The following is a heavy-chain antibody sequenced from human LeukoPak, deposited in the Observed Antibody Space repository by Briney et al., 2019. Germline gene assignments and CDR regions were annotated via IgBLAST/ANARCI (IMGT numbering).Heavy chain of an antibody. CDR2: FYYSGSS. V-gene: IGHV4-59*12. Sequence: PSETLSLTCTVSGGSISSYYWSWIRQPPGKGLEWIGYFYYSGSSNYNPSLKSRVTMSVDTSKNQFSLKLSSVTAADTAVYYCARDMHYYDSSGYYPPLGYWGQGTLVTVSS. D-gene: IGHD3-22*01. CDR1: GGSISSYY. CDR3: ARDMHYYDSSGYYPPLGY. J-gene: IGHJ4*02.